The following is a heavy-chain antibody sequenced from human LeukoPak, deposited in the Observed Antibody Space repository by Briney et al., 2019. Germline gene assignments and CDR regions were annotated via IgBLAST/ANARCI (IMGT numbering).Heavy chain of an antibody. CDR1: GISFGSYW. CDR3: AIPSSYDGSRYYHAY. J-gene: IGHJ4*02. V-gene: IGHV3-7*01. Sequence: GGSLRLSCAASGISFGSYWVTWVRQAPGKGLECVANIGQDGTETVYVGSVHGRFTISRDNARKLLFLQMNSLRADDTAVYYCAIPSSYDGSRYYHAYWGQGTLVSVSS. CDR2: IGQDGTET. D-gene: IGHD3-22*01.